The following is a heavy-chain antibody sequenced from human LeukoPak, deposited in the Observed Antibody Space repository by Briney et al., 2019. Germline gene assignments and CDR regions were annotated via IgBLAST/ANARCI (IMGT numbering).Heavy chain of an antibody. CDR2: INHSGST. D-gene: IGHD2-15*01. CDR1: GGSSSGYY. V-gene: IGHV4-34*01. Sequence: SETLSLTCAVYGGSSSGYYWSWIRQPPGKGLEWIGEINHSGSTNYNPSLKSRVTISVDTSKNQFSLKLSSVTAADTAVYYCAREGGGRTGYYYYYYMDVWGKGTTVTVSS. CDR3: AREGGGRTGYYYYYYMDV. J-gene: IGHJ6*03.